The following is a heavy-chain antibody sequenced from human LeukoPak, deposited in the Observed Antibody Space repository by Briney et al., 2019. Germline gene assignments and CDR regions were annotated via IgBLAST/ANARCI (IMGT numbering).Heavy chain of an antibody. CDR3: ATLVHGGYDSVVRAFDI. J-gene: IGHJ3*02. CDR1: GFTFSNYW. V-gene: IGHV3-74*01. Sequence: GSLRLSCAASGFTFSNYWMHWVRQAPGKGLVWVSRINSDGINTSYADSVKGRFTISRDNAKNTLNLQMNSLRAEDTAVYYCATLVHGGYDSVVRAFDIWGQGTMVTVSS. D-gene: IGHD5-12*01. CDR2: INSDGINT.